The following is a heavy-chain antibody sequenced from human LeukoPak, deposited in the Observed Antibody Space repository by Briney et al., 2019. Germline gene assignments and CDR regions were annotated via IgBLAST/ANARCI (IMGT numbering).Heavy chain of an antibody. Sequence: GGSLRLSCAASGFTFSSYEMHWVRQPPGKGLEWVSYISSSDSTIYYADSVRGRFTISRDNAKNSLYLQMNSLRAEDMALYYCAKDIYSSSWGPMFDYWGQGTLVTVSS. CDR3: AKDIYSSSWGPMFDY. V-gene: IGHV3-48*03. D-gene: IGHD6-13*01. CDR2: ISSSDSTI. J-gene: IGHJ4*02. CDR1: GFTFSSYE.